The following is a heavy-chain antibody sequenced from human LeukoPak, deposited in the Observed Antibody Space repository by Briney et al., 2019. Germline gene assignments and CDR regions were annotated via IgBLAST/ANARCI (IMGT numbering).Heavy chain of an antibody. D-gene: IGHD6-19*01. CDR1: GFTFSSYG. CDR3: AKDRYSGFGRFDY. Sequence: GGSLRLSCAASGFTFSSYGMHWARQAPGKGLEWVAVISYDGSNKYYADSVKGRFTISRDNSKNTLYLQMNSLRAEDTAIYYCAKDRYSGFGRFDYWGQGTLVTVSS. J-gene: IGHJ4*02. CDR2: ISYDGSNK. V-gene: IGHV3-30*18.